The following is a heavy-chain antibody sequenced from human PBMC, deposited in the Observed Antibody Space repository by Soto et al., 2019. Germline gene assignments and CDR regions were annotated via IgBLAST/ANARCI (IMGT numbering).Heavy chain of an antibody. Sequence: SETLSLTCTVSGGSISSGDYYWSWIRQPPGKGLEWIGYIYYSGSTYYNPSLKSRVTISVDTSKNQFSLKLSSVTAADTAVYYCARAGVVVAATLGAYDYWGQGTLVTVSS. CDR3: ARAGVVVAATLGAYDY. D-gene: IGHD2-15*01. CDR1: GGSISSGDYY. CDR2: IYYSGST. V-gene: IGHV4-30-4*01. J-gene: IGHJ4*02.